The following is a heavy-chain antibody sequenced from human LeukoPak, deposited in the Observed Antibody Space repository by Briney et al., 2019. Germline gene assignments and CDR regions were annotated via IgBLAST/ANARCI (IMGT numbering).Heavy chain of an antibody. CDR2: INPNSGGT. CDR3: ATLTTVSEWFDP. D-gene: IGHD4-11*01. V-gene: IGHV1-2*06. J-gene: IGHJ5*02. CDR1: GYTFTGYY. Sequence: ASVKVSCKASGYTFTGYYMHLVRQAPGQGLEWMGRINPNSGGTNYAQKFQGRVTMTRDTSISTAYMELSRLRSDDTAVYYRATLTTVSEWFDPCGQGTLVTVSS.